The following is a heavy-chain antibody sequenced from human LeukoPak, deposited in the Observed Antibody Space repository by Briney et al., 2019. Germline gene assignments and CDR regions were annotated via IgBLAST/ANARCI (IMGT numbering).Heavy chain of an antibody. Sequence: PSETLSLTCAVYGGSFSGYYWSWIRQPPGKGLEWIGEINHSGSTNYNPSLKSRVTISVDTSKNQFSLKLSSVTAADTAVYYCARGVWGSYRYGIDYWGQGTLVTVSS. CDR1: GGSFSGYY. D-gene: IGHD3-16*02. V-gene: IGHV4-34*01. J-gene: IGHJ4*02. CDR3: ARGVWGSYRYGIDY. CDR2: INHSGST.